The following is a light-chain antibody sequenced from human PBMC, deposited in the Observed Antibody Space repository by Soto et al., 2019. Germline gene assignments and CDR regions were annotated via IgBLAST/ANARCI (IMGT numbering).Light chain of an antibody. CDR3: QQYGSSPST. J-gene: IGKJ1*01. CDR2: GAS. CDR1: QSVGSSY. Sequence: EIVLTQSPGTLSLSPGESATLSCSASQSVGSSYLAWYRQKPGQAPRLLIYGASSRATGIPDRFSGGGSGTDFTLTISRLETEDFAVSYCQQYGSSPSTFGQGTKVEIK. V-gene: IGKV3-20*01.